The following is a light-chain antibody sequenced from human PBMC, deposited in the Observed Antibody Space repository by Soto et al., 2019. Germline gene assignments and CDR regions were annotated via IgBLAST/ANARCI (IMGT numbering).Light chain of an antibody. V-gene: IGLV2-14*03. CDR2: DVT. J-gene: IGLJ3*02. Sequence: QSALTQPASVSGSPGQSITFYCTGASSDVGGYDHVSWYQQHPGTAPKLIIYDVTNRPSGVSNRFSGSKSGSTASLTISGLQAEGEADYYCSSYTTRSTWVFGGGTRLTVL. CDR3: SSYTTRSTWV. CDR1: SSDVGGYDH.